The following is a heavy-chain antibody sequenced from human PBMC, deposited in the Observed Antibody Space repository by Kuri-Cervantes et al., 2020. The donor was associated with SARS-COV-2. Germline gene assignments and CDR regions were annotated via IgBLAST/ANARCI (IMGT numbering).Heavy chain of an antibody. CDR2: IYYSWST. V-gene: IGHV4-39*07. D-gene: IGHD2-21*01. Sequence: ESLKISCTVSGGSISSSSYYWGWIRQPQGKGMEWSGSIYYSWSTYYNPSLKSRVTISVATSKNQFSLKLSYVTTADTAVYYCARGGVVPVSFDYLGQGTQVTVSS. CDR3: ARGGVVPVSFDY. CDR1: GGSISSSSYY. J-gene: IGHJ4*02.